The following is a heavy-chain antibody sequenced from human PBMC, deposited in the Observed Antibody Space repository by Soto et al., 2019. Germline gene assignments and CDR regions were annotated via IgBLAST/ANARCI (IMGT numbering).Heavy chain of an antibody. CDR2: IYYSGTT. CDR1: GGSISSYY. J-gene: IGHJ4*02. CDR3: AGDSSGLYYFDY. V-gene: IGHV4-59*01. D-gene: IGHD3-22*01. Sequence: SETLSLTCTVSGGSISSYYWSWILQPPGKGLEWIAYIYYSGTTNYNPSLKSRVTISVDTSKNQFSLNLSSVTAADTAVYFCAGDSSGLYYFDYWGQGALVTVSS.